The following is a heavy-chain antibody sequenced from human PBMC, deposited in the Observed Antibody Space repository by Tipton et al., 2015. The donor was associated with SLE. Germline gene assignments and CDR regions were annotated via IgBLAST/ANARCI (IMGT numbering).Heavy chain of an antibody. J-gene: IGHJ6*03. CDR3: ARDNCSSTSCYGYYYMDV. CDR1: GGSISSSSYY. V-gene: IGHV4-39*07. CDR2: IYYSGST. D-gene: IGHD2-2*01. Sequence: TLSLTCTVSGGSISSSSYYWDWIRQPPGKGLEWIGNIYYSGSTYYNPSLKSRVSISIDTSKNQFSLKLSSVTAADTAVYYCARDNCSSTSCYGYYYMDVWGKGTTVTVSS.